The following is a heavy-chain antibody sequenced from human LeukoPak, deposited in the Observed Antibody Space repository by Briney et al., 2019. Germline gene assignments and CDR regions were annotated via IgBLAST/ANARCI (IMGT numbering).Heavy chain of an antibody. CDR2: ISSSSTI. D-gene: IGHD3-3*01. CDR1: GFTLSSYS. J-gene: IGHJ3*02. V-gene: IGHV3-48*01. CDR3: HVGTISYDAFDI. Sequence: PGGSLRLSCAASGFTLSSYSMNWVRQAPGKGLEWVSYISSSSTIYYADSVKGRFTISRDNAKNSLYLQMNSLRAEDTAVYYCHVGTISYDAFDIWGQGTMVTVSS.